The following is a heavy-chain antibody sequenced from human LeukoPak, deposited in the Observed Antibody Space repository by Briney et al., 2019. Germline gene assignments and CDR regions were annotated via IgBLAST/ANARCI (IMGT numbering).Heavy chain of an antibody. D-gene: IGHD1-26*01. CDR3: ARLSYSGSYHPSDY. CDR2: ISSSSSYI. Sequence: GGSLRLSCAASGFTFSSYAMHWVRQAPGKGLEWVSSISSSSSYIYYADSVKGRFTISRDNAKNSPYLQMNSLRAEDTAVYYCARLSYSGSYHPSDYWGQGTLVTVSS. J-gene: IGHJ4*02. CDR1: GFTFSSYA. V-gene: IGHV3-21*01.